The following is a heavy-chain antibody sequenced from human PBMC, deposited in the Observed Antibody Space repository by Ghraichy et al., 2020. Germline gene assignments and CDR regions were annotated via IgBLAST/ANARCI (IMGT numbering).Heavy chain of an antibody. CDR1: GFTFSSYS. V-gene: IGHV3-21*01. J-gene: IGHJ4*02. Sequence: GGSLRLSCAASGFTFSSYSMNWVRQAPGKGLEWVSSISSSSSYIYYADSVKGRFTISRDNAKNSLYLQMNSLRAEDTAVYYCARGGSGIIDLIDYWGQGTLVTVSS. CDR3: ARGGSGIIDLIDY. CDR2: ISSSSSYI. D-gene: IGHD6-19*01.